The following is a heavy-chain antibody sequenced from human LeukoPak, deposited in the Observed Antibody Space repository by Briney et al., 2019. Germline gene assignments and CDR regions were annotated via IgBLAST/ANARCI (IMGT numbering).Heavy chain of an antibody. CDR2: ISAYNGNT. CDR3: ATDGYSSSSGAFDI. Sequence: GASVKVSCKASGYTFTSYGISWVRQAPGQGLEWMGWISAYNGNTNYAQKLQGRVTMTEDTSTDTAYMELSSLRSEDTAVYYCATDGYSSSSGAFDIWGQGTMVTVSS. V-gene: IGHV1-18*01. D-gene: IGHD6-13*01. CDR1: GYTFTSYG. J-gene: IGHJ3*02.